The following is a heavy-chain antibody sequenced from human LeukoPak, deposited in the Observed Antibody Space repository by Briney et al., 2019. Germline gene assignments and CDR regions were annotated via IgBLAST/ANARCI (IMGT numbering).Heavy chain of an antibody. V-gene: IGHV4-31*03. J-gene: IGHJ4*02. Sequence: SETLSLTCTVSGGSISSCGYYWSWIRQHPGKGLEWIGYIYYSGSTYYNPSLKSRVTISVDTSKNQFSLKLSSVTAADTAVYYCARTPITGDGYYFDYWGQGTLVTVPS. CDR2: IYYSGST. D-gene: IGHD7-27*01. CDR1: GGSISSCGYY. CDR3: ARTPITGDGYYFDY.